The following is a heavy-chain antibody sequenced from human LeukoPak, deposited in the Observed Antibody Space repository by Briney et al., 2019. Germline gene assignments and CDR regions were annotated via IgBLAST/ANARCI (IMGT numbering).Heavy chain of an antibody. Sequence: SETLSLTCAVYGGSFSGYYWSWIRQPPGKGLEWIGEINHSGSTNYNPSLKSRGTISVDTSKSQSSLKLSSVTAADTAVYYCARGTNKGAFDIWGQGTMVTVS. CDR1: GGSFSGYY. D-gene: IGHD1-14*01. CDR2: INHSGST. V-gene: IGHV4-34*01. J-gene: IGHJ3*02. CDR3: ARGTNKGAFDI.